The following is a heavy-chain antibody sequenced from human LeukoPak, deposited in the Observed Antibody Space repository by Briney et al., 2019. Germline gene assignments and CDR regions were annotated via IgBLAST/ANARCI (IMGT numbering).Heavy chain of an antibody. CDR1: GFTFSNYA. CDR3: ASHDTSGYSLYRRIRT. V-gene: IGHV3-23*01. Sequence: GGALRVSCAAPGFTFSNYAMSWVRQAPGEGLEWGSSITGSGGNTYYADSVKGRFTISRDNSKNTLFLQMNSLRAEDTAVYYCASHDTSGYSLYRRIRTWGKGTMVTVSS. CDR2: ITGSGGNT. J-gene: IGHJ5*02. D-gene: IGHD3-22*01.